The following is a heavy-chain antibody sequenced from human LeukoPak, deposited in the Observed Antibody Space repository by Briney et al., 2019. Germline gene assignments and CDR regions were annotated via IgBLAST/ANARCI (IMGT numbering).Heavy chain of an antibody. CDR2: ISGCGGSGGST. J-gene: IGHJ6*02. CDR3: AKGTPFYAMDV. V-gene: IGHV3-23*01. Sequence: GGSLRLSCAASGFTFSSYAMSWVRQAPGKGLEWVSLISGCGGSGGSTYYADSVKGRFTISRDNSKSKLYLQMNSLRAEDTALYYCAKGTPFYAMDVWGQGTTVIVSS. CDR1: GFTFSSYA. D-gene: IGHD1-7*01.